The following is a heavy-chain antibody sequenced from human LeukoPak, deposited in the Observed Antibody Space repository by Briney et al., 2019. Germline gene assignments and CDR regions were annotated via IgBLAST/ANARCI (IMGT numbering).Heavy chain of an antibody. Sequence: SETLSLTCAVYGGSFSGYYWSWIRQPPGKGLEWIGYIYYSGSTYYNPSLKSRVTISVDTSKNQFSLKLSSVTAADTAVYYCARGSDSSGYYPIGVPDYWGQGTLVTVSS. V-gene: IGHV4-34*09. CDR2: IYYSGST. D-gene: IGHD3-22*01. CDR3: ARGSDSSGYYPIGVPDY. CDR1: GGSFSGYY. J-gene: IGHJ4*02.